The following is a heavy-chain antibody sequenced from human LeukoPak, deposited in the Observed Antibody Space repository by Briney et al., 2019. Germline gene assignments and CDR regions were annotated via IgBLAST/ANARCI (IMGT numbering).Heavy chain of an antibody. CDR1: GGSISSHY. V-gene: IGHV4-59*11. CDR3: ARAVGIVVVPAAIPYMDV. CDR2: IYYSGST. Sequence: SETLSLTCTVSGGSISSHYWSWTRQPPGKGLEWIGYIYYSGSTNYNPSLKSRVTISVDTSKNQFSLKLSSVTAADTAVYYCARAVGIVVVPAAIPYMDVWGKGTTVTVSS. D-gene: IGHD2-2*02. J-gene: IGHJ6*03.